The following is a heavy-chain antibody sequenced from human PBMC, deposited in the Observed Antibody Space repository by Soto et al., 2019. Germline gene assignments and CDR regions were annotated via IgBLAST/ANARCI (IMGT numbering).Heavy chain of an antibody. D-gene: IGHD5-12*01. CDR3: ARADRDGYNYGDY. CDR1: GFTFSSYA. J-gene: IGHJ4*02. CDR2: ISYDGSNK. Sequence: QVQLVESGGGVVQPGRSLRLSCAASGFTFSSYAMHWVRQAPGKGLDWVAVISYDGSNKYYADSVKDRFTISRDNSKNTLYLQMNSRRADDTAIYYCARADRDGYNYGDYWGQGSLVTVSS. V-gene: IGHV3-30-3*01.